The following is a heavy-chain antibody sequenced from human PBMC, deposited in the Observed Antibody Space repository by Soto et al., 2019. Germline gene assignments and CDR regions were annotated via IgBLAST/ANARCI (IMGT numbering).Heavy chain of an antibody. CDR2: ISTYNGET. CDR3: ARDNSGSDY. J-gene: IGHJ4*02. CDR1: GYTFTNFD. D-gene: IGHD5-12*01. Sequence: QVQLVQSGAEVKRPGASVKVSCKTSGYTFTNFDINWVRQAPGQGLEWMGWISTYNGETSYAQKFQDRVTVTTDTSTSTAYMELVTLRSDDTAIYYCARDNSGSDYWGQGTLVTVSS. V-gene: IGHV1-18*01.